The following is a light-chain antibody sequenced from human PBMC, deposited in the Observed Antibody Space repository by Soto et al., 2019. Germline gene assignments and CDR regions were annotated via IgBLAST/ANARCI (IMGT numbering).Light chain of an antibody. CDR1: QSISFN. V-gene: IGKV3-15*01. CDR2: DAS. J-gene: IGKJ3*01. Sequence: EIVMTQSPATLSVSPGERATLSCRASQSISFNLAWYQQKPGQPPRLLIYDASNRATGIPARFSGSGSGTEFTLTISSLQSEDFAVYYCQQYNNWPPLFTFGPGTKVDIK. CDR3: QQYNNWPPLFT.